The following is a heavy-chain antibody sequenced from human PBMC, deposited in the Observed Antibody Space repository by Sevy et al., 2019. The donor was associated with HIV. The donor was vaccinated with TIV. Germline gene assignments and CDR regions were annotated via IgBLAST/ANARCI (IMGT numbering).Heavy chain of an antibody. J-gene: IGHJ4*02. D-gene: IGHD1-26*01. V-gene: IGHV3-7*01. CDR2: IKQDRSEK. CDR1: GFTFSSYW. Sequence: GGSLRLSCAASGFTFSSYWMSWVRQAPWKGLEWVANIKQDRSEKYYVDSVKGRFTISRDNAKNSLYLQMNSLRAEDTAVYYCARQGATRRGEFDYWGQGTLVTVSS. CDR3: ARQGATRRGEFDY.